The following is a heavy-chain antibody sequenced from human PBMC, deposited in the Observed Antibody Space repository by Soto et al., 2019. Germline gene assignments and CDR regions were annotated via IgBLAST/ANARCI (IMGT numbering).Heavy chain of an antibody. CDR2: IYISGDT. V-gene: IGHV4-4*07. J-gene: IGHJ4*02. CDR1: GDSISIYY. CDR3: AREYTETLDGPTPYYFLY. Sequence: PSETLSLTCSVSGDSISIYYLSWIRQSAGKGLEWIGRIYISGDTNYNPSLKSRVSMSVDTSKNQLSLKLSSVTAADTAVYYCAREYTETLDGPTPYYFLYSCPGPPAT. D-gene: IGHD1-1*01.